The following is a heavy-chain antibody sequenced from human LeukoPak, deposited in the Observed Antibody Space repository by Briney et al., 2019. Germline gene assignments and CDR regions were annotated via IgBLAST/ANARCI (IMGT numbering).Heavy chain of an antibody. CDR2: IIPIFGTA. Sequence: GASVKVSCKASGGTFSSYAISWVRQAPGQGLEWMGGIIPIFGTANYAQKFQGRVTITTDESTSTAYMELSSLRSEDTAVYYCASDGRGHSSGFTYWGQGTLVNVSS. D-gene: IGHD3-22*01. J-gene: IGHJ4*02. CDR1: GGTFSSYA. V-gene: IGHV1-69*05. CDR3: ASDGRGHSSGFTY.